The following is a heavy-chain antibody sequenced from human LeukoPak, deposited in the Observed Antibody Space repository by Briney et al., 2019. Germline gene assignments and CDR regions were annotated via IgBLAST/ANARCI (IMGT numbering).Heavy chain of an antibody. CDR2: IIPIFGTA. D-gene: IGHD2-2*01. CDR3: AKDFVPLDFCSSTSCINRYFDY. CDR1: GGTFSSYA. V-gene: IGHV1-69*05. Sequence: ASVKVSCKASGGTFSSYAISWVRQAPGQGLEWMGGIIPIFGTANSAQKFQGRVTITTDESTSTAYMELSSLRSEDTAVYYCAKDFVPLDFCSSTSCINRYFDYWGQGTLVTVSS. J-gene: IGHJ4*02.